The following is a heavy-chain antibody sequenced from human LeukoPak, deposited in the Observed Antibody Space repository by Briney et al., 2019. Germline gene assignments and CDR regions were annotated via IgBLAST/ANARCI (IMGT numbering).Heavy chain of an antibody. CDR2: IYPGDSDT. CDR1: GYSLTSYW. Sequence: GESLKISCKGSGYSLTSYWIGWVRQMPGKGLEWMGIIYPGDSDTRYSPSFQGQVTISADKSISTAYLQWSSLKASDTAMYYCARHEYSGYDSSPFDYWGQGTLVTVSS. CDR3: ARHEYSGYDSSPFDY. V-gene: IGHV5-51*01. D-gene: IGHD5-12*01. J-gene: IGHJ4*02.